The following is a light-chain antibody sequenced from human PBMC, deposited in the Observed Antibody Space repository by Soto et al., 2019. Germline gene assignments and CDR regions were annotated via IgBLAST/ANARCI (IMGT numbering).Light chain of an antibody. CDR2: KVS. V-gene: IGKV1-5*03. CDR3: QQYNTNSWT. Sequence: DIQMTQSPSTLSASVGDRVTITCRASQNINTWLAWFQQKAGKVPKLLIYKVSNLDSGVPSRFSGSGSETEFTLTISSLQPDDSATYYCQQYNTNSWTFGQGTKVEIK. CDR1: QNINTW. J-gene: IGKJ1*01.